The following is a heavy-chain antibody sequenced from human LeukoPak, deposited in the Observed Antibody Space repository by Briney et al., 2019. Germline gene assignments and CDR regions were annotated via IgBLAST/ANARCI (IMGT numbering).Heavy chain of an antibody. D-gene: IGHD5-24*01. CDR3: ARALMATGSDY. V-gene: IGHV3-33*01. Sequence: PGGSLRLSCAASGFTFSSYGMHWVRQAPGTGLEWVAVIWYDGSNKYYADSVKGRFTISRDNSKNTLYLQMNSLRAEDTAVYYCARALMATGSDYWGQGTLVTVSS. CDR2: IWYDGSNK. J-gene: IGHJ4*02. CDR1: GFTFSSYG.